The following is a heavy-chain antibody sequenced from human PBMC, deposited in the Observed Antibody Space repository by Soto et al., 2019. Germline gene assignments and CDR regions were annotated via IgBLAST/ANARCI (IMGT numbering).Heavy chain of an antibody. V-gene: IGHV1-18*01. D-gene: IGHD6-13*01. CDR2: ISAYNGNT. CDR3: ARAPRSSWPAP. CDR1: GYTFTSYG. J-gene: IGHJ5*02. Sequence: QVQLVQSGAEVKKPGASVKVSCKASGYTFTSYGISWVRQAPGQGLEWMGWISAYNGNTNYAQKLQGRVTMTTDTSTNTADRELGSLRSDDAAVYYCARAPRSSWPAPWGQGNLVTVSS.